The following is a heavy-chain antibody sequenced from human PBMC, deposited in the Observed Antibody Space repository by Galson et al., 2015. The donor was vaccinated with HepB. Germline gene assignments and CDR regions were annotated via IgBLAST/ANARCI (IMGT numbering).Heavy chain of an antibody. Sequence: SLRLSCAASGFTFSNYAMSWVRQAPGKGLEWVSVISGSGGNTYYADSVKGRFTISRDNSRNTLYLQMNSLRAEDTALYYCAKSLYSPFSDMDLWGKGTTVTVSS. CDR1: GFTFSNYA. V-gene: IGHV3-23*01. CDR3: AKSLYSPFSDMDL. J-gene: IGHJ6*03. D-gene: IGHD2-21*01. CDR2: ISGSGGNT.